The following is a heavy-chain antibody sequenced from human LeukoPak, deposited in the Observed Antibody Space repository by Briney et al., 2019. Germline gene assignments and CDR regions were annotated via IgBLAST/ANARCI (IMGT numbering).Heavy chain of an antibody. D-gene: IGHD2-21*02. J-gene: IGHJ3*02. CDR1: GFTFSSYA. CDR2: ISGSGGST. V-gene: IGHV3-23*01. CDR3: ARVKDIVVVTAITAFDI. Sequence: GGSLRLSCAASGFTFSSYAMSWVRQAPGKGLEWVSAISGSGGSTYYADSVKGRFTISRDNSKNTLYLQMNGLRAEDTAVYYCARVKDIVVVTAITAFDIWGQGTMVTVSS.